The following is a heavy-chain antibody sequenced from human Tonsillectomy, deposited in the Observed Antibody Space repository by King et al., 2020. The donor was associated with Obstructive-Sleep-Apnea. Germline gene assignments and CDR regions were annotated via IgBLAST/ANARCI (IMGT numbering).Heavy chain of an antibody. V-gene: IGHV3-30*18. J-gene: IGHJ3*02. CDR2: MSYDVTHE. CDR3: AKNGGASGWFNDAFDI. D-gene: IGHD6-19*01. CDR1: GFTFSTYG. Sequence: HVQLVESGGGVVQPGRSLRLSCAASGFTFSTYGMHWVRQAPGKGLEWLAVMSYDVTHEYYTESVKGRFTISRDNSKNTLYLQMNSLRAEDTAVYYCAKNGGASGWFNDAFDIWGQGTMVTVSS.